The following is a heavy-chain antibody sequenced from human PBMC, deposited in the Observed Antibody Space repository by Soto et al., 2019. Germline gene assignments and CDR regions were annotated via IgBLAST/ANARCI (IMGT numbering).Heavy chain of an antibody. D-gene: IGHD6-13*01. J-gene: IGHJ5*02. CDR3: ARRERAAGTDWWFDP. Sequence: PSETLSLTCTVSGGSVSSRSYSWGWIRQSPGKGLEWIGTIYSSENTYYNPSLQSRVTISVDTSKNQFSLKLSSVTAADTAVYYCARRERAAGTDWWFDPWGQGTLVTVS. CDR1: GGSVSSRSYS. CDR2: IYSSENT. V-gene: IGHV4-39*01.